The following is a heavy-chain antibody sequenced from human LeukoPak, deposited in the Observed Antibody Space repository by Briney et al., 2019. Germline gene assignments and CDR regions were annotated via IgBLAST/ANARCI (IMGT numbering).Heavy chain of an antibody. V-gene: IGHV4-59*01. CDR2: IYYNGNT. J-gene: IGHJ6*02. Sequence: SETLSLTCSVSDGSINSYYWNWIRRPPGKGLEWIGYIYYNGNTNYSPSLKNRVTMSVDTSKNLFSLKVSSVTAADTAVYYCARGRSNYYSMDVWGQGTTVTVSS. CDR3: ARGRSNYYSMDV. D-gene: IGHD1-26*01. CDR1: DGSINSYY.